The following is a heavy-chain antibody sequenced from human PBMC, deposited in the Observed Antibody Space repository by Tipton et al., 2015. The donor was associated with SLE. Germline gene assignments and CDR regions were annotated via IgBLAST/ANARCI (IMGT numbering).Heavy chain of an antibody. CDR3: ASIAAAGPYYYYYGMDV. CDR2: IYHSGST. CDR1: GGSFSGYY. D-gene: IGHD6-13*01. Sequence: TLSLTCAVYGGSFSGYYWSWIRQPPGKGLEWIGNIYHSGSTFYNPSLMSRLSISVDTSQNQFSLKLSSVTAADTAVYYCASIAAAGPYYYYYGMDVWGQGTTVTVSS. V-gene: IGHV4-34*01. J-gene: IGHJ6*02.